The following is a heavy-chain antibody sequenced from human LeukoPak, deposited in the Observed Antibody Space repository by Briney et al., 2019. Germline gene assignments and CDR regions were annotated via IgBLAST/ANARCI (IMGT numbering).Heavy chain of an antibody. V-gene: IGHV3-49*03. D-gene: IGHD1-1*01. J-gene: IGHJ4*02. CDR2: IRSSIYGGTP. CDR3: SREWGNGNDLRPDS. CDR1: GFTFREFA. Sequence: GGSLRLSCTSSGFTFREFAVSWFRQAPGKGLEWIGFIRSSIYGGTPKAAASVKGRFIFSRDDSKGVAYLRLNSLKTDDTAVYYCSREWGNGNDLRPDSWGQGTLVTVSS.